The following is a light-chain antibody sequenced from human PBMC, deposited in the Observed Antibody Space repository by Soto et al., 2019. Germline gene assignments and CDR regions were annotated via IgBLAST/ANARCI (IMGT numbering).Light chain of an antibody. J-gene: IGKJ1*01. V-gene: IGKV3-20*01. CDR1: QSISSSY. Sequence: EIVLTQSPGTLSLSPGKRATLSCRASQSISSSYLAWYQQRPGQAPRLLIYGASSRATGIPDRFSGSGSGTEFTLTISRLEPEDFAVYYCQQYGSSSWTFGQGTQGGYQ. CDR2: GAS. CDR3: QQYGSSSWT.